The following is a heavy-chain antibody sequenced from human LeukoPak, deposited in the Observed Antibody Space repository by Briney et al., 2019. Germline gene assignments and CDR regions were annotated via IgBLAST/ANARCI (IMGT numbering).Heavy chain of an antibody. J-gene: IGHJ3*02. D-gene: IGHD2-15*01. V-gene: IGHV3-7*01. Sequence: GGSLRLSCAASGFTFSSYWMSWVRQAPGKGLEWVANINKDGSEKYYVDSVKGRFTISRDNAKNSLYLQMNSLRAEDTAVYYCASSGSGGSSDGSFDIWGQGTMVTVSS. CDR3: ASSGSGGSSDGSFDI. CDR2: INKDGSEK. CDR1: GFTFSSYW.